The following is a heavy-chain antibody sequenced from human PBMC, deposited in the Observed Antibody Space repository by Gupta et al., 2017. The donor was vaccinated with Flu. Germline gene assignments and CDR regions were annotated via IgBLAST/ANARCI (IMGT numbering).Heavy chain of an antibody. CDR1: GGSISSYY. J-gene: IGHJ3*02. D-gene: IGHD3-3*01. CDR2: IYYSEST. Sequence: QVQLQESGPGLVKPSETLSLTCTVSGGSISSYYWSWIRQPPGKGLEWIGYIYYSESTNYNPSLKSRVTISVDTSKNQFSLKLSSVTAADTAVYYCARIRFLEWLFDAFDIWGQGTMVTVSS. CDR3: ARIRFLEWLFDAFDI. V-gene: IGHV4-59*01.